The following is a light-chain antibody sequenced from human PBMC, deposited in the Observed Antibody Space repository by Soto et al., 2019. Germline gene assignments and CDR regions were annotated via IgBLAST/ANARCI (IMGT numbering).Light chain of an antibody. V-gene: IGKV1-9*01. CDR3: QQLNSYPLT. J-gene: IGKJ4*01. CDR1: QGISSY. CDR2: AAS. Sequence: DIQLTQSPSFLSASVGDRVTITCRASQGISSYLAWYQQKPGIAPKLLIYAASTLQSGVPSRFSGSGAGTEFSLTISSLQPEDCATDYCQQLNSYPLTFGGGTKVEIK.